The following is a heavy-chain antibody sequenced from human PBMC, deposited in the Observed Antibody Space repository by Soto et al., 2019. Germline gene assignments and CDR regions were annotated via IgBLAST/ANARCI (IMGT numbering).Heavy chain of an antibody. Sequence: SVKVSCKASGGTFSSYAISWVRQAPGQGLEWMGGIIPIFGTANYAQKFQGRVTITADESTSTAYMELSSLRSEDTAVYYCARAPLGTLARGVPYDYWGKGTLLTVSS. CDR2: IIPIFGTA. D-gene: IGHD3-10*01. V-gene: IGHV1-69*13. CDR3: ARAPLGTLARGVPYDY. CDR1: GGTFSSYA. J-gene: IGHJ4*02.